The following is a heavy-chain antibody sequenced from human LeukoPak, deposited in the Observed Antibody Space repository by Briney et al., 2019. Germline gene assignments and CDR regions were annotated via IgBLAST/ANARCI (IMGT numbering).Heavy chain of an antibody. V-gene: IGHV3-23*01. D-gene: IGHD1-26*01. CDR1: GFTFSSYG. Sequence: GGSLRLSCAASGFTFSSYGMSWVRQAPGKGLEWVSAISGSGGSTYYADSVKGRFTISRDNPKNTLYLQMNSLRAEDTAVYYCAKDRSGSYYYFDYWGQGTLVTVSS. CDR2: ISGSGGST. J-gene: IGHJ4*02. CDR3: AKDRSGSYYYFDY.